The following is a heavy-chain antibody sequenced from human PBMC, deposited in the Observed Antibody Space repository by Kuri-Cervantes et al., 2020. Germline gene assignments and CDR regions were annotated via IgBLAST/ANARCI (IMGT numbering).Heavy chain of an antibody. CDR3: ARGFILQGEIYGFDY. Sequence: SVKVSCKASGGTFSSYAISWVRQAPGQGLEWMGGIIPIFGTANYAQKFQGRVTITADESTCTAYMELSSLRSEDTAVYYCARGFILQGEIYGFDYWGQGTLVTVSS. CDR1: GGTFSSYA. CDR2: IIPIFGTA. J-gene: IGHJ4*02. V-gene: IGHV1-69*13. D-gene: IGHD4-17*01.